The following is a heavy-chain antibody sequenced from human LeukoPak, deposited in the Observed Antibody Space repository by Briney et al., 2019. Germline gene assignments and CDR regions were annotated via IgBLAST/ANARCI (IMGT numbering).Heavy chain of an antibody. V-gene: IGHV3-23*01. D-gene: IGHD3-22*01. CDR3: AREKLDSRGYVDY. CDR1: GFTFSSYA. CDR2: ISGSGGST. Sequence: GGSLRLSCAASGFTFSSYAMSWVRQAPGKGLEWVSAISGSGGSTYYADSVKGRFTISRDNAKNSLYLQMNSLRAEDTAVYYCAREKLDSRGYVDYWGQGTLVTVSS. J-gene: IGHJ4*02.